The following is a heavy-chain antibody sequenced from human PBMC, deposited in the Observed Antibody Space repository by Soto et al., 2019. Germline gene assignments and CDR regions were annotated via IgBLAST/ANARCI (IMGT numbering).Heavy chain of an antibody. CDR1: GYTFSSNG. V-gene: IGHV1-18*01. CDR2: ISAYNGNT. Sequence: ASVKLSSKACGYTFSSNGFSWVRQAPGQGLEWMGWISAYNGNTNYAQRLQGRVTMTTDKSTSTAYMELRSLRSDDTAVYYCARVPSIVVVVAADYLGQGTLVTVSS. CDR3: ARVPSIVVVVAADY. J-gene: IGHJ4*02. D-gene: IGHD2-15*01.